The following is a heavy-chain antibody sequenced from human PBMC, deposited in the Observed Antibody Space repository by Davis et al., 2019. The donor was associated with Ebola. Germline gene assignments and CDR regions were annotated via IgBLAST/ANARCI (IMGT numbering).Heavy chain of an antibody. J-gene: IGHJ4*02. Sequence: HTGGSLRLSCAASGFTFDDYAMHWVRQAPGKGLVWVSRINSDGSTTGYADSVKGRFTISRDNAKNSLYLEMNSLRAEDTAVYYCARHRYSSNLLGDYWGQGTLVTVSS. CDR2: INSDGSTT. CDR3: ARHRYSSNLLGDY. CDR1: GFTFDDYA. D-gene: IGHD6-13*01. V-gene: IGHV3-74*01.